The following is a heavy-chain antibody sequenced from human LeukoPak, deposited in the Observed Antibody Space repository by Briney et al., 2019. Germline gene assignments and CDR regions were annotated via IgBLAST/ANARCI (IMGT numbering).Heavy chain of an antibody. CDR3: ARAIAGRYDY. J-gene: IGHJ4*02. Sequence: GGSLRLSCAASGFTFTTYWMTWVRQAPGKGLEWVANINQDGSAKYDVDSVKGRFTLSRDNAKNSLYLQMNSLRAEDTAVYYCARAIAGRYDYWGQGTLVTVSS. CDR2: INQDGSAK. CDR1: GFTFTTYW. V-gene: IGHV3-7*04. D-gene: IGHD3-10*01.